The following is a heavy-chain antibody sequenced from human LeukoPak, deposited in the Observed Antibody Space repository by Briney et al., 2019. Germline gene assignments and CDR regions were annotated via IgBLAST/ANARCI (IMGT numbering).Heavy chain of an antibody. CDR3: ARSSGWYDY. J-gene: IGHJ4*02. D-gene: IGHD6-19*01. CDR1: GFTFSSYE. V-gene: IGHV3-48*03. CDR2: ISSSGSTI. Sequence: GGSLRLSCAASGFTFSSYEMNWVRQAPGKGLEWVSYISSSGSTIYYANSVKGRFTISRDNAKNTLYLQMNSLRAEDTAVYYCARSSGWYDYWGQGTLVTVSS.